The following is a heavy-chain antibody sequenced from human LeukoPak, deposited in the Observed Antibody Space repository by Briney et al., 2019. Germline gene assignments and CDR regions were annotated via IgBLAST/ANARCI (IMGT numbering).Heavy chain of an antibody. V-gene: IGHV3-48*03. CDR3: ARRYCSSSICLLDY. Sequence: PGGSLRLSCAASGFIFSSYEMNWVRQAPGKGLEWVSHITTSGSTIYYADSVKGRFTISGDNAKNSVYLQMNSLRAEDTAVYYCARRYCSSSICLLDYWGQGTLVTVSS. CDR1: GFIFSSYE. D-gene: IGHD2-2*01. CDR2: ITTSGSTI. J-gene: IGHJ4*02.